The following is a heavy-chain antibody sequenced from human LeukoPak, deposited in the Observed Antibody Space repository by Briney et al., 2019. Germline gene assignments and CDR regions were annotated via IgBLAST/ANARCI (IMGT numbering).Heavy chain of an antibody. Sequence: GGSLRLSCAASGFTVSSNYMSWVRQAPGKGLEWVSVIYSGGSTYHADSVKGRFTISRDNSKNTLYLQMNSLRAEDTAVYYCAGGGITIFGVAEYYFDYWGQGTLVTVSS. CDR2: IYSGGST. V-gene: IGHV3-53*01. D-gene: IGHD3-3*01. CDR1: GFTVSSNY. CDR3: AGGGITIFGVAEYYFDY. J-gene: IGHJ4*02.